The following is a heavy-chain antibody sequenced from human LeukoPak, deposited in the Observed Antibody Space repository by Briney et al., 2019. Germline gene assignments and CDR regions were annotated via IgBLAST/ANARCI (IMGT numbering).Heavy chain of an antibody. D-gene: IGHD5-18*01. CDR3: AKVTSGYSYGHNWFDP. V-gene: IGHV3-48*01. Sequence: PGGSLRLSCAASGFTFSRYSMNWVRQAPGKGPEWVSYISRSSRTIYYADSVKGRFTISRDNSKNTLYLQMNSLRAEDTAVYYCAKVTSGYSYGHNWFDPWGQGTLVTVSS. CDR2: ISRSSRTI. CDR1: GFTFSRYS. J-gene: IGHJ5*02.